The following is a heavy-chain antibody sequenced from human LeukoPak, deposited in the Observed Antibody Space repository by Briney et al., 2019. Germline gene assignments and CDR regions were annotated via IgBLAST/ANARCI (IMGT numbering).Heavy chain of an antibody. V-gene: IGHV4-4*07. CDR2: IYTSGST. Sequence: SETLSLTCTVSGGTISSYYLSWLRQPAGKGLEWIGRIYTSGSTNYNPYLMSGGTMSVDTSKTQFSLKLSSVTAADTAVYYCARDRSGSYSGMDVWGQGTTVTASS. CDR3: ARDRSGSYSGMDV. D-gene: IGHD1-26*01. J-gene: IGHJ6*02. CDR1: GGTISSYY.